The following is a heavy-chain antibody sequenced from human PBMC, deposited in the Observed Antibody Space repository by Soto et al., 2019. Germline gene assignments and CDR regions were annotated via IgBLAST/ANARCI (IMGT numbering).Heavy chain of an antibody. Sequence: VQLLESGGGLVQPGGSLRLSCAASGFTFSSYGMSWVRQAPGKGLEWVSALSGSGDNTYYADSVRGRLTISRDNSKNTQYLQLNSIRAEDTALDYCARGRAVAVQGPGTFDYWGQGSLVSVSS. CDR1: GFTFSSYG. D-gene: IGHD6-19*01. J-gene: IGHJ4*02. CDR3: ARGRAVAVQGPGTFDY. V-gene: IGHV3-23*01. CDR2: LSGSGDNT.